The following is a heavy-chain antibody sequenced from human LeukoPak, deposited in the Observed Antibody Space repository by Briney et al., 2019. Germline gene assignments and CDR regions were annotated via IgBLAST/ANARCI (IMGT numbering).Heavy chain of an antibody. CDR1: GGSISSGSYY. CDR2: IYTSGST. D-gene: IGHD3-22*01. CDR3: ARVATMIDAFDI. J-gene: IGHJ3*02. Sequence: SETLSLTCTVSGGSISSGSYYWSWIRQPAGKGLEWIGRIYTSGSTNYNPSLKSRVTISVDTSKNQFSLKLSSVTAADTAVYYCARVATMIDAFDIWGQGTMVTVS. V-gene: IGHV4-61*02.